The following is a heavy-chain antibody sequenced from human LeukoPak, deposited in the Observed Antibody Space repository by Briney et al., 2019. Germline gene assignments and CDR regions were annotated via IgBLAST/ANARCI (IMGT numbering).Heavy chain of an antibody. J-gene: IGHJ5*02. Sequence: SETLSLTCTVSVGPISRYYWSWIRQPPAKGLEGVGNNSYCGSTNYHPSRRSRVTRSVDPSKSQYSLKLSSVTAADTAVYYCARWRAFCSGGSCYSGWFDPWGQGTLVTVSS. CDR3: ARWRAFCSGGSCYSGWFDP. CDR1: VGPISRYY. V-gene: IGHV4-59*08. CDR2: NSYCGST. D-gene: IGHD2-15*01.